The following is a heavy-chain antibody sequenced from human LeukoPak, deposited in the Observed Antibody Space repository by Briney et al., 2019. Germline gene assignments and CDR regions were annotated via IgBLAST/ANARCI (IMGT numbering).Heavy chain of an antibody. CDR3: ARDLDSSGSFDY. CDR1: GFTFSSYA. V-gene: IGHV3-30*04. D-gene: IGHD6-19*01. Sequence: GRSLRLSCAASGFTFSSYAMHWVRQAPGKGLEWVAVISYDGSNKYYADSVKGRFTISRDNSENTLYLQMNSLRAEDTAVYYCARDLDSSGSFDYWGQGTLVTVSS. CDR2: ISYDGSNK. J-gene: IGHJ4*02.